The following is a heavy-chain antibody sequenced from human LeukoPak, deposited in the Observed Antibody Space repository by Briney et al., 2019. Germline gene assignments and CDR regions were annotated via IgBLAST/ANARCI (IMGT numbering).Heavy chain of an antibody. Sequence: GASVKVSCKASGYTFTSYGISWVRQAPGQGLEWMGWINPNSGGTNYAQKFQGRVTMTRDTSISTAYMELSRLRSDDTAVYYCARAPHRGYSYGYIGYWGQGTLVTVSS. V-gene: IGHV1-2*02. CDR1: GYTFTSYG. J-gene: IGHJ4*02. D-gene: IGHD5-18*01. CDR3: ARAPHRGYSYGYIGY. CDR2: INPNSGGT.